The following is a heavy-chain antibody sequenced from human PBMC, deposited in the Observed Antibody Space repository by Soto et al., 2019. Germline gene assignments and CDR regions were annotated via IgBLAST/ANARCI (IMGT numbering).Heavy chain of an antibody. CDR2: IYYSRTT. CDR1: GDSISTYY. Sequence: PSETLSLTCSVSGDSISTYYWSWLRQPPGKGLEWIGNIYYSRTTNYNPSLKNRVTISVDTSKNRYALELSSVTAADTAVYYCARRSSAWPYYFDFWGQGTLVTVSS. V-gene: IGHV4-59*01. J-gene: IGHJ4*02. D-gene: IGHD3-22*01. CDR3: ARRSSAWPYYFDF.